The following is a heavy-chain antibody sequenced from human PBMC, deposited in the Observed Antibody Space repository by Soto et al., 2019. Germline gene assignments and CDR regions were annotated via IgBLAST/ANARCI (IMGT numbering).Heavy chain of an antibody. CDR3: ARVCGGDCHHGMDV. D-gene: IGHD2-21*02. CDR1: GGSISSGGYY. J-gene: IGHJ6*02. Sequence: QVQLQESGPGLVKPSQTLSLTCTVSGGSISSGGYYWSWIRQPPGKGLEWIGYIYYSGSTYYNTSLKSGVTISVATSTNQSSLKLSSVTAADTAVYYGARVCGGDCHHGMDVWGQGTPVTVSS. V-gene: IGHV4-31*03. CDR2: IYYSGST.